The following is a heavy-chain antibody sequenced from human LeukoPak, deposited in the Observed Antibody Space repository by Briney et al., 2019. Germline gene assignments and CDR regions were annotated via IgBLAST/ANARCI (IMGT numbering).Heavy chain of an antibody. CDR2: IIPIFGTA. V-gene: IGHV1-69*13. CDR3: AFGVKRGTTVTH. J-gene: IGHJ4*02. CDR1: GGTFSSYA. Sequence: SVKVSCKASGGTFSSYAISWVRQAPGQGLEWMGGIIPIFGTATYAQKFQGRVTITADESTSTAYMELSSLRSEDTAVYYCAFGVKRGTTVTHWGQGTLVTVSS. D-gene: IGHD4-11*01.